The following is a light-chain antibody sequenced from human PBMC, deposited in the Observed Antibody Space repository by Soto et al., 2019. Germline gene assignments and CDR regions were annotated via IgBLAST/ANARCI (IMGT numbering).Light chain of an antibody. V-gene: IGLV2-14*01. CDR3: SSKTSSSSPFV. Sequence: QSALTQPASVSGSPGQSITISCTGSTSDVGAYNYVSWYKHHPGQAPQLMIYEVSNRPSGVSNRFSGSKSGNTASLTISGLQADDEGDCYCSSKTSSSSPFVFGTGTKLTVL. J-gene: IGLJ1*01. CDR1: TSDVGAYNY. CDR2: EVS.